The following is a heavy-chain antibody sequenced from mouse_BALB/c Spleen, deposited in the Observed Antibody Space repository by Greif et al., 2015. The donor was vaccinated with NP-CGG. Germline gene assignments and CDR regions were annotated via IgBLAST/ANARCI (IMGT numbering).Heavy chain of an antibody. J-gene: IGHJ2*01. CDR2: IHPNNGGT. CDR3: PGYYCFDY. V-gene: IGHV1-18*01. CDR1: VYTFTEYT. Sequence: VQRHQSGHKLVKPGASVKISCNPSVYTFTEYTMHFVKQSHGNSLELIGGIHPNNGGTSYNQKFKVKAPLTVDKSSSTPLMEIRSMTSEKSAVYYFPGYYCFDYWGQGTTLTVSS.